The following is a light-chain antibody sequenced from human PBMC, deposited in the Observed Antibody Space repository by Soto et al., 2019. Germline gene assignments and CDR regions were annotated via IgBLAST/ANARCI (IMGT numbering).Light chain of an antibody. V-gene: IGKV3-20*01. J-gene: IGKJ3*01. CDR1: QSVSSN. Sequence: EIVMTQSPATLSVSPGERATLSCRASQSVSSNLAWYQQKPGQAPRLLIYDASNRATGIPARFSGSGSGTDFTLTISRLEPEDFAVYYCQQYGSSFTFGPGTKGD. CDR2: DAS. CDR3: QQYGSSFT.